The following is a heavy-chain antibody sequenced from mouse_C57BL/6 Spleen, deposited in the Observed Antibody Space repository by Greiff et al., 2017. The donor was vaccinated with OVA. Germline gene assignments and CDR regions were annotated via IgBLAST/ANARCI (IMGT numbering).Heavy chain of an antibody. CDR2: IDPSDSYT. Sequence: QVQLQQPGAELVMPGASVKLSCKASGYTFTSYWMHWVKQRPGHGLEWIGEIDPSDSYTNYNQKFKGKSTLTVDKSSSTAYMQLSSLTSEDSAVYYCARSESRRAWFAYWGKETLVTVSA. V-gene: IGHV1-69*01. J-gene: IGHJ3*01. CDR3: ARSESRRAWFAY. CDR1: GYTFTSYW. D-gene: IGHD1-1*01.